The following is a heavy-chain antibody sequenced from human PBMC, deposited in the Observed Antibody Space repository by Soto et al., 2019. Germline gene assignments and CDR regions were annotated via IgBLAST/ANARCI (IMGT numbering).Heavy chain of an antibody. J-gene: IGHJ4*02. CDR3: TTGYSDAGVFDY. D-gene: IGHD3-22*01. CDR2: IYYSGNT. V-gene: IGHV4-59*01. Sequence: PSETLSLTCTVSGDSISNSYWSRIRQPPGKGLEWIGYIYYSGNTNYNPSLKSRVTISVDTSKTHFSLRLSSVSAADTAVYYCTTGYSDAGVFDYWGQGTLVTVSS. CDR1: GDSISNSY.